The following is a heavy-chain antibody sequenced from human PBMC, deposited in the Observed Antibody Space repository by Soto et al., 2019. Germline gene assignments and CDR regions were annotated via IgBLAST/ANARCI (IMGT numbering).Heavy chain of an antibody. Sequence: EVQLVESGGDLVQPGGSLRLSCAASGFTVRDHYMSWVRQAPGKGLEWVSIVYNNGNTYYADSVKGRFTISRDNSKNTRYLQMNSLRAEDTAVYYCARGGALDIWGQGTMVTVSS. J-gene: IGHJ3*02. CDR2: VYNNGNT. CDR1: GFTVRDHY. CDR3: ARGGALDI. V-gene: IGHV3-66*01.